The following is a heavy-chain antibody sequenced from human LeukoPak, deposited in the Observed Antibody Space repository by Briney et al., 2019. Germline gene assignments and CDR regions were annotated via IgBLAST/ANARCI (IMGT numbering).Heavy chain of an antibody. CDR3: ARDYSSSWGMNYYGMDV. Sequence: KTSETLSLTCTVSGASVSSGSYYWSWIRQPPGKGLEWIGNFYYIGSTNHNPSLKSRVTISVDTSKNQFSLKLSSVTAADTAVYYCARDYSSSWGMNYYGMDVWGKGTTVTVSS. J-gene: IGHJ6*04. V-gene: IGHV4-61*01. CDR1: GASVSSGSYY. D-gene: IGHD6-13*01. CDR2: FYYIGST.